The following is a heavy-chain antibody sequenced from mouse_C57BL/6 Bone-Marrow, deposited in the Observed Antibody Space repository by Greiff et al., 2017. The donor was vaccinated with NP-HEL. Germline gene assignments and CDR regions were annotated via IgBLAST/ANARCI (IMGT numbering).Heavy chain of an antibody. CDR2: INPSSGYT. CDR1: GYTFTSYW. D-gene: IGHD1-1*01. CDR3: AYGSSPFAY. Sequence: VQLQQSGAELAKPGASVKLSCKASGYTFTSYWMHWVKQRPGQGLEWIGYINPSSGYTKYNQKFKDKATLTVDKSSSTAYMQLSSLTYEDSAVYYCAYGSSPFAYWGQGTLVTVSA. J-gene: IGHJ3*01. V-gene: IGHV1-7*01.